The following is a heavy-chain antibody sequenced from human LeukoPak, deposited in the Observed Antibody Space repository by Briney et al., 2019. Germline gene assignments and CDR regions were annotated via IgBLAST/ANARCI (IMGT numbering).Heavy chain of an antibody. Sequence: SENLSLTCTVSGGSISSYYWSWIRQPAGKGLEWIGRIYTSGSTNYNPSLKSRVTMSVDTSKNQFSLKLSSVTAADTAVYYCAGAADSGSYGDFDYWGQGTLVTVSS. V-gene: IGHV4-4*07. CDR1: GGSISSYY. D-gene: IGHD1-26*01. J-gene: IGHJ4*02. CDR3: AGAADSGSYGDFDY. CDR2: IYTSGST.